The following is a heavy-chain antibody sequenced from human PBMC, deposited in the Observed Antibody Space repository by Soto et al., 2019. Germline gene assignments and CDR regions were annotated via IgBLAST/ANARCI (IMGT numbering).Heavy chain of an antibody. CDR3: ASAPRDSSGYWYYLDY. CDR1: GFTFSSYS. Sequence: EVQLVESGGGLVKPGGSLRLSCAASGFTFSSYSMNWVRQAPGKGLEWVSSISSSSSYIYYADSVKGRFTISRDNAKNXLYLQMNRLGGEDTAVDYCASAPRDSSGYWYYLDYWGQGTLVTVSS. D-gene: IGHD3-22*01. CDR2: ISSSSSYI. V-gene: IGHV3-21*01. J-gene: IGHJ4*02.